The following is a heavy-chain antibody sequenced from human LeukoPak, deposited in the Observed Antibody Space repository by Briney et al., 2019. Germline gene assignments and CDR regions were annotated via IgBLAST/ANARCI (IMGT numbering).Heavy chain of an antibody. CDR2: INPNSGGT. CDR1: GGTFSSYA. D-gene: IGHD3-9*01. V-gene: IGHV1-2*02. Sequence: ASVKVSCKASGGTFSSYAISWVRQAPGQGLEWMGWINPNSGGTNYAQKFQGRVTMTRDTSISTAYMELSRLRSDDTAVYYCARDRRRLRYFDWYTGDAFDIWGQGTMVTVSS. CDR3: ARDRRRLRYFDWYTGDAFDI. J-gene: IGHJ3*02.